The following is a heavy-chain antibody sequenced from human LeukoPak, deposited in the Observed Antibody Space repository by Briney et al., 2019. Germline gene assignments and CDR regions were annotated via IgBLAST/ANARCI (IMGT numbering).Heavy chain of an antibody. D-gene: IGHD6-13*01. CDR1: GFTFSSYA. Sequence: PGGSLRLSCAASGFTFSSYAMSWVRQAPGKGLEWVSAISGSGGSTYYADSVKGRFTISRDNSKNTLYLQMNSLRAEDTAVYYCARVPGIAAAGTPGPTDWGQGTLVTVSS. CDR3: ARVPGIAAAGTPGPTD. J-gene: IGHJ4*02. V-gene: IGHV3-23*01. CDR2: ISGSGGST.